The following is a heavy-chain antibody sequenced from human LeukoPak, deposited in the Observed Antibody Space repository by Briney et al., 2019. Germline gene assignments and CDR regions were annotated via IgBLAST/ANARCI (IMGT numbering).Heavy chain of an antibody. J-gene: IGHJ4*02. CDR1: GFTFSSYA. D-gene: IGHD3-22*01. V-gene: IGHV3-30*18. CDR3: AKEGNYYDSSGYYRSYYFDY. CDR2: ISYDGSNK. Sequence: GGSLRLSCAAAGFTFSSYAMHWVRQAPGKGLEWVAVISYDGSNKYYADSVKGRFTISRDNSKNTLGLQMNSLRAEDTAVYYCAKEGNYYDSSGYYRSYYFDYWGQGTLVTVSS.